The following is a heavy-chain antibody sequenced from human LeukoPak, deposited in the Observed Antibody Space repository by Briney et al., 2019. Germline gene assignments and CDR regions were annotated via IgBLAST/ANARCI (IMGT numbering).Heavy chain of an antibody. J-gene: IGHJ4*02. D-gene: IGHD5-18*01. V-gene: IGHV5-51*01. CDR1: GYSFNTYW. CDR2: IYPADSDT. Sequence: GESLKISCQGSGYSFNTYWVGWVRQMPGKGLEWMGIIYPADSDTRYSPSFQGQVTISADKSIDTAYLQWRTLKASDSAIYYCARVLDVDTAVFHYYFDFWGQGTLVTVSS. CDR3: ARVLDVDTAVFHYYFDF.